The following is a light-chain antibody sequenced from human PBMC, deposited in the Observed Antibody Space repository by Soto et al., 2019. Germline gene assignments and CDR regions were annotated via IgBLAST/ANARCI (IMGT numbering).Light chain of an antibody. CDR3: SAWDDSRGSLV. V-gene: IGLV1-47*01. CDR2: RNN. J-gene: IGLJ1*01. CDR1: SSNIGRNY. Sequence: QSVLTQPPSASGAPGQRVTISCSGSSSNIGRNYVYWYQQLPRTPPKLLIYRNNQRPSRGPDRCSGSKTASTASLAIVGVLSADDADYYCSAWDDSRGSLVFGTGTKLTVL.